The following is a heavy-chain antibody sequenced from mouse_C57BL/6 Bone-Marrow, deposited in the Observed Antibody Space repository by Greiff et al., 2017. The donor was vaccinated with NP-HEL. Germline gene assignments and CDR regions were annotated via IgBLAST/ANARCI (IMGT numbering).Heavy chain of an antibody. V-gene: IGHV1-81*01. CDR2: IYPRSGNT. D-gene: IGHD1-1*01. J-gene: IGHJ4*01. CDR1: GYTFTSYG. Sequence: QVTLKESGAELARPGASVKLSCKASGYTFTSYGISWVKQRTGQGLEWIGEIYPRSGNTYYNEKFKGKATLTADKSSSTAYMELRSLTSEDSAVYFCAREVFGHYYGSTYAMDYWGQGTSVTVSS. CDR3: AREVFGHYYGSTYAMDY.